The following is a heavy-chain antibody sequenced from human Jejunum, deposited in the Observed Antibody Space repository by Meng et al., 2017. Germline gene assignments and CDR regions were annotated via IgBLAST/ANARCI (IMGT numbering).Heavy chain of an antibody. D-gene: IGHD1-26*01. CDR1: GYSISSGYY. J-gene: IGHJ6*02. CDR2: IYHSGTT. Sequence: GSLRLSCAVSGYSISSGYYWGWIRQPPGKGLEWIGNIYHSGTTYYNPSLKSRVTVSIDTSNNHFSLKLSSVTAADPAVYYCARGGGSYGSRMDVWGQGTTVTVSS. V-gene: IGHV4-38-2*01. CDR3: ARGGGSYGSRMDV.